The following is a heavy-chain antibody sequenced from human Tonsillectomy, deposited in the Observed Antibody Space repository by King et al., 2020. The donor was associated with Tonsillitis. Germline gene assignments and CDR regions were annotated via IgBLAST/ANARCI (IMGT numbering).Heavy chain of an antibody. CDR2: IYLGDSDT. D-gene: IGHD6-6*01. Sequence: QLVQSGAEVKKPGESLKISCKGSGDSSIKYWIGWVRQMPGKGLEWMGIIYLGDSDTRYSPSFQGQVTISADKSINTTYLQWGSLKASDTAMYYCARNRSFTSSSFLPYYYYYHAMDVWGQGTTVTVSS. CDR3: ARNRSFTSSSFLPYYYYYHAMDV. V-gene: IGHV5-51*01. J-gene: IGHJ6*02. CDR1: GDSSIKYW.